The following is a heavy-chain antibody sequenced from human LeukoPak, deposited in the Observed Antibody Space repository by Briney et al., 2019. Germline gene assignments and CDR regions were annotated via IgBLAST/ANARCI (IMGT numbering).Heavy chain of an antibody. Sequence: SVKVSCKASGGTFSSYAISWVRQAPGQGLEWMGGIIPIFGAANYAQKFQGRVTITADESTSTAYMELSSLRSEDTAVYYCARDAPRGFGEQWLGPGPYYFDYWGQGTLVTVSS. CDR3: ARDAPRGFGEQWLGPGPYYFDY. CDR2: IIPIFGAA. D-gene: IGHD6-19*01. V-gene: IGHV1-69*13. CDR1: GGTFSSYA. J-gene: IGHJ4*02.